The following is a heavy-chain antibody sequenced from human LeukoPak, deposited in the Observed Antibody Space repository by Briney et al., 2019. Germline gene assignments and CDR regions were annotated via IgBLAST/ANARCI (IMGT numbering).Heavy chain of an antibody. CDR1: GYTFTSYD. CDR2: MNPNSGNT. V-gene: IGHV1-8*01. J-gene: IGHJ4*02. D-gene: IGHD3-3*01. Sequence: GASVKVSCKASGYTFTSYDINWVRQATGQGHEWMGWMNPNSGNTGYAQKFQGRVTMTRNTSISTAYMELSSLRSEDTAVYYCARGPARITIFGVVIKGPYYFDYWGQGTLVTVSS. CDR3: ARGPARITIFGVVIKGPYYFDY.